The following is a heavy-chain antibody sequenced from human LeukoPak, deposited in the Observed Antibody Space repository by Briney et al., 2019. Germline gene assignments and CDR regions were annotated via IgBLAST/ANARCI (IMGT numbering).Heavy chain of an antibody. J-gene: IGHJ4*02. CDR3: ARRGDGGRSFDY. Sequence: GGSLRLSCAASGFTVSSNYMSWVRQAPGKGLECVSVIYSGGNTYYADSVKGRFTISRDNSKNTLFLQMNSLRAEDTAVYYCARRGDGGRSFDYWGQGTLVTVSS. CDR1: GFTVSSNY. D-gene: IGHD4-23*01. CDR2: IYSGGNT. V-gene: IGHV3-53*01.